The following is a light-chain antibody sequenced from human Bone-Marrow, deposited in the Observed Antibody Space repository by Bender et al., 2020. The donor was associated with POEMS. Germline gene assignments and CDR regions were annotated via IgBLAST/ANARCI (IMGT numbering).Light chain of an antibody. Sequence: QSALTQPASVSGSPGQSITISCAGTSSDVGSYDLVSWYQQHPGKAPKLMIYEVSNRPSGVSDRFSASKSGNTASLTISGVLAEDEADYYCNSFAGSATWVFGGGTKLTVL. V-gene: IGLV2-14*02. CDR3: NSFAGSATWV. J-gene: IGLJ3*02. CDR2: EVS. CDR1: SSDVGSYDL.